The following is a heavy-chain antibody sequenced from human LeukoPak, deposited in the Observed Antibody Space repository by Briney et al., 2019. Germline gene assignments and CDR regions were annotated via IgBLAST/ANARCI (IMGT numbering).Heavy chain of an antibody. CDR2: ISWNSGSI. D-gene: IGHD6-13*01. CDR1: RFTFDDYA. CDR3: AKSTYSSWYDYFDY. V-gene: IGHV3-9*01. J-gene: IGHJ4*02. Sequence: GGSLRLSCAASRFTFDDYAMHWVRQAPGKGLEWVSGISWNSGSIGYADSVKGRFTISRDNAKNSLYLQMNSLRAEDTALYYCAKSTYSSWYDYFDYWGQGTLVTVSS.